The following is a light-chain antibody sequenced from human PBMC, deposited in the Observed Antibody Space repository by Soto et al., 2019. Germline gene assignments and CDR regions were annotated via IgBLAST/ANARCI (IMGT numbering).Light chain of an antibody. V-gene: IGKV3-15*01. Sequence: EIVMTQSPATLSVSPGERATLSCRASQSVGSSIAWYQQKPGQAPRLVIYVASTRATGIPARFSGSGSETEFTLTISSLQSEDFAVYYCQQYNNWPLTFGGGTKVEIK. CDR2: VAS. J-gene: IGKJ4*01. CDR3: QQYNNWPLT. CDR1: QSVGSS.